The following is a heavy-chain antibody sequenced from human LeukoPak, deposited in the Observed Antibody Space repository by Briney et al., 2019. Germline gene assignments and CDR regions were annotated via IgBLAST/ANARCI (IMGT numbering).Heavy chain of an antibody. Sequence: SGPALVKPTQTLTLTCTFSGFSLSTSGMCVSRIRQPPGKALEWLARIDWDDDKYYSTSLKTRLTISKDTSKNQVVLTMTNMDPVDTATYYCARIRTPYGSGSYYNFDWGQGTLVTVSS. CDR1: GFSLSTSGMC. J-gene: IGHJ4*02. V-gene: IGHV2-70*11. CDR2: IDWDDDK. CDR3: ARIRTPYGSGSYYNFD. D-gene: IGHD3-10*01.